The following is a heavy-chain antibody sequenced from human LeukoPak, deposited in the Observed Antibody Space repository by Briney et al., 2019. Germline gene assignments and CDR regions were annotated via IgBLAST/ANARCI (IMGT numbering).Heavy chain of an antibody. D-gene: IGHD6-19*01. CDR2: ITDSGDST. CDR1: GFTFSYYA. J-gene: IGHJ4*02. V-gene: IGHV3-23*01. CDR3: AKDALRTSGWYYCDN. Sequence: GGSLRLSCTASGFTFSYYAMSWVRQAPGKGLEWVSAITDSGDSTYYVDSVKGRFTVSRDNSENTLYLQMNSLRVEDTAVYYCAKDALRTSGWYYCDNWGQGALVAVSS.